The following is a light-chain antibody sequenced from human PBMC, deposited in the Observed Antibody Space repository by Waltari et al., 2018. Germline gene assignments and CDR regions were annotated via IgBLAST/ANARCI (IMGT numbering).Light chain of an antibody. Sequence: DIVMTQSPDSLAVSLGERATINCKSGHSVFFTPNNKSYLAWYQQKPRQPPKLRISWASTGEAGVPDRVSGSGSVTHFTLTISSLQDEDVAVYSWQQYYGIRLTFGGGTKVEIK. V-gene: IGKV4-1*01. CDR1: HSVFFTPNNKSY. CDR2: WAS. CDR3: QQYYGIRLT. J-gene: IGKJ4*01.